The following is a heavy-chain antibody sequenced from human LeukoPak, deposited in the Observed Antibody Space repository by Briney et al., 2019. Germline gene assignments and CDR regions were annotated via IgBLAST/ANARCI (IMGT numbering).Heavy chain of an antibody. CDR3: ARTKWPYTPYYFDY. CDR1: GGSISSGSYY. CDR2: IYTSGST. Sequence: PSETLSLTCTVSGGSISSGSYYWSWIRQPAGKGLEWIGRIYTSGSTNYNPSLKSRVTISVDTSKNQFSLKLSSVTAADTAVYYCARTKWPYTPYYFDYWGQGTLVTVSS. V-gene: IGHV4-61*02. J-gene: IGHJ4*02. D-gene: IGHD5-12*01.